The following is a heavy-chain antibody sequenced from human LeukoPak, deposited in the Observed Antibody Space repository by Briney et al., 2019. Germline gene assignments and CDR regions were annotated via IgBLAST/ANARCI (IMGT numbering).Heavy chain of an antibody. CDR3: ARGRSTGYPYYFEY. J-gene: IGHJ4*02. CDR2: MNPNSGST. V-gene: IGHV1-8*03. D-gene: IGHD3-9*01. CDR1: GYTFTSYD. Sequence: ASVKVSCKASGYTFTSYDINWGRQATGHKLEWMGWMNPNSGSTRYAQKFRGRVTITRNTSISKAYMEMSGMRSEDTAVYYCARGRSTGYPYYFEYWGQGTLVTVSS.